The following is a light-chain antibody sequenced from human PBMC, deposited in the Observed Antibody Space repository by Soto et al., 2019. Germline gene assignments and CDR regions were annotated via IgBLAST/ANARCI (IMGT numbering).Light chain of an antibody. CDR1: VSISSW. CDR3: QQYSAKWS. Sequence: DIQMTQSPSTLSASVGDSVTITCRASVSISSWLAWFQQKPGKAPKLLIQKASILESGVPSRFSGSESGTEFTLTISSLQPDDFATYFCQQYSAKWSFGQGTKVEIK. CDR2: KAS. V-gene: IGKV1-5*03. J-gene: IGKJ1*01.